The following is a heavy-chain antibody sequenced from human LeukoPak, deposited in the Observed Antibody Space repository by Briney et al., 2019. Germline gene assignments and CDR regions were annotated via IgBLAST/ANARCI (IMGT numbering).Heavy chain of an antibody. CDR2: MYISGRT. J-gene: IGHJ4*02. D-gene: IGHD1-26*01. CDR3: ARDYLVGAPLDS. Sequence: SETLSLTCTVSGVSITNYYWAWIRQPAGKGLEWIGRMYISGRTNYNPSLKSRVTISIDKANNQFSLKLRSVTAADTAVYYCARDYLVGAPLDSWGQGTQVTVSS. CDR1: GVSITNYY. V-gene: IGHV4-4*07.